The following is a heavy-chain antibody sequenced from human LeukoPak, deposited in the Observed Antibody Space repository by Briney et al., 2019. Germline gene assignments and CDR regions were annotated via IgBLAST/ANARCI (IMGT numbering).Heavy chain of an antibody. V-gene: IGHV4-4*07. CDR2: IYTSGST. CDR1: GGSISSYY. J-gene: IGHJ4*02. Sequence: SETLSLTCTVSGGSISSYYWSWIRQPAGKGLEWIGRIYTSGSTNYNPSLKSRATMSVDTSKNQFSLKLSSVTAADTAVYYCARRYYDSSGYYYFDYWGQGTLVTVSS. CDR3: ARRYYDSSGYYYFDY. D-gene: IGHD3-22*01.